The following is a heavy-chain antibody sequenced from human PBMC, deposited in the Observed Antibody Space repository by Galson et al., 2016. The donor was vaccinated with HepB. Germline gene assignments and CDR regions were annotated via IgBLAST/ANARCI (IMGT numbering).Heavy chain of an antibody. Sequence: SLRLSYAASGFTVNTYGMSWVRQAPGKGLEWVSSISGSRDYADSVKGRFTISRDNLKNTLYLQMNSLRAEDRAVYYCAAVWFGRETIDCWGQGTLVTVSS. J-gene: IGHJ4*02. CDR2: ISGSR. V-gene: IGHV3-23*01. D-gene: IGHD3-10*01. CDR3: AAVWFGRETIDC. CDR1: GFTVNTYG.